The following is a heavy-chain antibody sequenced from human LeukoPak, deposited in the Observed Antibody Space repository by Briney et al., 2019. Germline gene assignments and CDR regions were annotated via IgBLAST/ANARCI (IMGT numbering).Heavy chain of an antibody. CDR3: AREGLGEYLGY. J-gene: IGHJ4*02. CDR2: INPSGGST. V-gene: IGHV1-46*01. CDR1: GYTFTSYY. Sequence: GASVKVSCKASGYTFTSYYMHWVRQAPGQGLEWMGIINPSGGSTSYARKFQGRVTMTRDTSTSTVYMELSSLRSEDTAVYYCAREGLGEYLGYWGQGTLVTVSS. D-gene: IGHD2-2*02.